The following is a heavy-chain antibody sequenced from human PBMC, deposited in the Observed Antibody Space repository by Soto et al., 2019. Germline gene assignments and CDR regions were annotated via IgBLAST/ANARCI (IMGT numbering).Heavy chain of an antibody. CDR2: INPNSGGT. D-gene: IGHD3-10*01. V-gene: IGHV1-2*04. CDR1: GYTFTGYY. Sequence: ASVKVSCKASGYTFTGYYMHWVRQSPGQGLEWMGWINPNSGGTNYAQKFQGWVTMTRDTSISTAYMELSRLRSDDTAVYYCGRECGNYYGSGSYYRRQPFDIWGQGTMVTVSS. CDR3: GRECGNYYGSGSYYRRQPFDI. J-gene: IGHJ3*02.